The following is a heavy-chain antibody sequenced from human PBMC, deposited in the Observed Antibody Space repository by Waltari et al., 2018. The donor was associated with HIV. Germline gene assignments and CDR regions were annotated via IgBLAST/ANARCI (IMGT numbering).Heavy chain of an antibody. D-gene: IGHD3-10*01. CDR2: INHSGST. Sequence: QVQLQQWGAGLLKPSETLSLTCAVYGGSFSGYYWSGIRQPPGKGLEWIGEINHSGSTNYNPSLKSRVTISVDTSKNQFSLKLSSVTAADTAVYYCARARKRGMVRGYYFDYWGQGTLVTVSS. J-gene: IGHJ4*02. CDR1: GGSFSGYY. CDR3: ARARKRGMVRGYYFDY. V-gene: IGHV4-34*01.